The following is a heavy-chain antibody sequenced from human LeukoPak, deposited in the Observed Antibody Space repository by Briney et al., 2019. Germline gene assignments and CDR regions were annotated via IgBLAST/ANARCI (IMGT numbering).Heavy chain of an antibody. V-gene: IGHV3-23*01. D-gene: IGHD3-9*01. Sequence: GGSLRLSCAASGFTFDDYAMHWVRQAPGKGLEWVSAISGSGGSTYYADSVKGRFTISRDNSKNTLYLQMNSLRAEDTAVYYCAKDYVLRYFDWLSDAFDIWGQGTMVTVSS. CDR2: ISGSGGST. CDR3: AKDYVLRYFDWLSDAFDI. CDR1: GFTFDDYA. J-gene: IGHJ3*02.